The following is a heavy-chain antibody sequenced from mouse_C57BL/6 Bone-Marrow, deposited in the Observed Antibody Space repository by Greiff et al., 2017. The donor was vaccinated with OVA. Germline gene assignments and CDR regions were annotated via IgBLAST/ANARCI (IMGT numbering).Heavy chain of an antibody. CDR1: GYTFTSYW. D-gene: IGHD2-3*01. V-gene: IGHV1-50*01. Sequence: VQLQQPGAELVKPGASVKLSCKASGYTFTSYWMQWVKQRPGQGLEWIGEIDPSDSYTNYNQKFKGKATLTVDTSSSTAYMQLSSLTSEDSAVYYCARIYDGYYTFAYWGKGTLVTVS. CDR2: IDPSDSYT. J-gene: IGHJ3*01. CDR3: ARIYDGYYTFAY.